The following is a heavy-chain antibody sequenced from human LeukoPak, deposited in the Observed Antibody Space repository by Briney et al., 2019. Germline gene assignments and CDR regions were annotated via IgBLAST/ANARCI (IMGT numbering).Heavy chain of an antibody. J-gene: IGHJ4*02. Sequence: WASVKVSCKASGYTFTSYGISWVRQAPGQGPEWMGWINPDGGGTNYAQKFLDRVTLTRDTSFSTAYMELSRLRSDDTAVYYCAISSGYFRYFEYWGQGTLVTVSS. CDR2: INPDGGGT. D-gene: IGHD3-22*01. CDR3: AISSGYFRYFEY. V-gene: IGHV1-2*02. CDR1: GYTFTSYG.